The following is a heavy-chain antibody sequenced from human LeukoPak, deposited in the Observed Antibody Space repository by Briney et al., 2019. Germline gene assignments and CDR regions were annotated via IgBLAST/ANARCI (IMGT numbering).Heavy chain of an antibody. J-gene: IGHJ4*02. CDR2: INPNSGGT. Sequence: ASVKVSCKASGYTFTGYYMHWVRQAPGQGLEWMGWINPNSGGTNYAQKFQGRVTMTRDTSISTAYMELSRLRSDDTAVYYCARYLPARLDSSSWYAGEYYFDYWGQGTLVTVSS. V-gene: IGHV1-2*02. CDR3: ARYLPARLDSSSWYAGEYYFDY. D-gene: IGHD6-13*01. CDR1: GYTFTGYY.